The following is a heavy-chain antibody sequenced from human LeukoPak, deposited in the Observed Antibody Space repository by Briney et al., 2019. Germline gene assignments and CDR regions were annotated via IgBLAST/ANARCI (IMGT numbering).Heavy chain of an antibody. J-gene: IGHJ6*03. CDR3: AREDYYYYMDV. V-gene: IGHV4-59*12. Sequence: PSETLSLTCTVPGGSISSYYWSWIRQPPGKGLEWIGYIYYSGSTNYNPSLKSRVTISVDTSKNQFSLKLSSVTAADTAVYYCAREDYYYYMDVWGKGTTVTISS. CDR1: GGSISSYY. CDR2: IYYSGST.